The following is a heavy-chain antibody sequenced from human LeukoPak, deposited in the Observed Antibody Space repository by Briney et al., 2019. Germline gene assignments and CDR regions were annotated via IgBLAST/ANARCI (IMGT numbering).Heavy chain of an antibody. J-gene: IGHJ4*02. CDR1: GGSISSGSYY. Sequence: SETLSLTCTVSGGSISSGSYYWNWIRQPAGKGLEWLGNIVARGTTNYNASLESRLTISLDTARNQFSLSLRSVTAADTAIYFCARSSLAVYFTYWGQGTLVTASS. V-gene: IGHV4-61*09. CDR3: ARSSLAVYFTY. CDR2: IVARGTT. D-gene: IGHD6-19*01.